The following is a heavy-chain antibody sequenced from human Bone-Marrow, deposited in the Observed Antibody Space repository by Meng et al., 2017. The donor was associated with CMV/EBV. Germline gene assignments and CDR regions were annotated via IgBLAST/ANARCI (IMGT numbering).Heavy chain of an antibody. V-gene: IGHV4-39*07. CDR1: GGSISSSSYY. CDR3: ARDRRIAAAVPYGMDV. Sequence: SETLSLTCTVSGGSISSSSYYWGWIRQPPGKGLEWIGSIYYSGSTNYNPSLKSRVTISVDTSKNQFSLKLSSVTAADTAVYYCARDRRIAAAVPYGMDVWGQGTTVTVSS. J-gene: IGHJ6*02. CDR2: IYYSGST. D-gene: IGHD6-13*01.